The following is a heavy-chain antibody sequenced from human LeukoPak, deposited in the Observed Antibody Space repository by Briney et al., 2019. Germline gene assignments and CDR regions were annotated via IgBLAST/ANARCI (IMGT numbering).Heavy chain of an antibody. CDR3: ARKVDFLDALDI. J-gene: IGHJ3*02. V-gene: IGHV1-2*02. Sequence: ASVKVSCKASGYTFTAYYMHWVRKAPGQGLEWMGWMNPNSGGTNYAQKFEGRVTMTRDTSISTAYMELSSLRSDDTAVYYCARKVDFLDALDIWGQGTMVTVSS. CDR2: MNPNSGGT. CDR1: GYTFTAYY. D-gene: IGHD3/OR15-3a*01.